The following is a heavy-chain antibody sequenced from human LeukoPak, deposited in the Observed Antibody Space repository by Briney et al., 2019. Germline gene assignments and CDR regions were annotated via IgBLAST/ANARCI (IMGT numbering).Heavy chain of an antibody. V-gene: IGHV3-23*01. CDR3: AKAGYYYGSGSYPFDY. CDR1: GFTFSSYG. D-gene: IGHD3-10*01. Sequence: GGSLRLSCAASGFTFSSYGMSWVRQAPGKGLEWVSAISGSGGSTYYADSVKGRFTISRDNSKNTLYLQMNSLRAEDTAVYYCAKAGYYYGSGSYPFDYWGQGTLVTVSS. CDR2: ISGSGGST. J-gene: IGHJ4*02.